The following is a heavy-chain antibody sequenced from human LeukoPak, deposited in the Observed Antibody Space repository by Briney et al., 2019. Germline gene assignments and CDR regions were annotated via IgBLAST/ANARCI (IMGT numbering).Heavy chain of an antibody. Sequence: PETLSLTCTVSGISISNYYWSWIRQPPGKALEWIGYIYYSGSANHNPSLKSRVTISVDTSKNQFSLKLSSVTAADTAVYYCARVTATTGIRYFDYWGQGTLVTVSS. D-gene: IGHD6-13*01. CDR2: IYYSGSA. V-gene: IGHV4-59*01. CDR1: GISISNYY. J-gene: IGHJ4*02. CDR3: ARVTATTGIRYFDY.